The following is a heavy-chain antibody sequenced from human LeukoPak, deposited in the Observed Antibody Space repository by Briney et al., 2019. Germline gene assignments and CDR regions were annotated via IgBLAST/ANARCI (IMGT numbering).Heavy chain of an antibody. CDR1: GLRVSRIY. J-gene: IGHJ4*02. D-gene: IGHD3-16*01. V-gene: IGHV3-53*05. Sequence: TGGSLRLSCAEPGLRVSRIYTKTFRQAPGKGPEWVSVIYSSGTTYYADSVKGRFTISRDNSKNRLDLQMNGLRTEDTAVYYCAGGHRGTAYSLDCLVQGTLVTVSS. CDR2: IYSSGTT. CDR3: AGGHRGTAYSLDC.